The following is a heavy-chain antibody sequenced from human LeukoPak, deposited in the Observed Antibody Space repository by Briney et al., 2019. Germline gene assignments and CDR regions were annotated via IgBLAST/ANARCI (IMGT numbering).Heavy chain of an antibody. J-gene: IGHJ3*02. CDR1: GGSITSYY. CDR3: ARARKYQLLFDAFDI. CDR2: IYTSGSA. V-gene: IGHV4-4*07. Sequence: PSETLSLTCTVSGGSITSYYWSWIRQPAGKGLEWIGRIYTSGSANYNPSLKSRVTISVDTSKNQFSLKLSSVTAADTAVYYCARARKYQLLFDAFDIWGQGTMVTVSS. D-gene: IGHD2-2*01.